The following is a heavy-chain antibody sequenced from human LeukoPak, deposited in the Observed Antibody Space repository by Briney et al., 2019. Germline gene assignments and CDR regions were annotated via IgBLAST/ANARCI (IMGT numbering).Heavy chain of an antibody. CDR3: ARVKGTSSSWYKTPTAGWFDP. V-gene: IGHV3-66*01. D-gene: IGHD6-13*01. Sequence: GGSLRLSCAASGFTVSSNYMSWVRQAPGKGLEWVSVIYSGGSTYYADSVKGRFTISRDNSKNTLYLQMNSLRAEDTAVYYCARVKGTSSSWYKTPTAGWFDPWGQGTLVTVSS. CDR2: IYSGGST. CDR1: GFTVSSNY. J-gene: IGHJ5*02.